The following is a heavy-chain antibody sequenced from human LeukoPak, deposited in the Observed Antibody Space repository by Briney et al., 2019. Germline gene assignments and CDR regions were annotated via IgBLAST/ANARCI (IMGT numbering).Heavy chain of an antibody. CDR3: ARGSEYYYDSSNFDY. CDR2: IYYSGST. D-gene: IGHD3-22*01. Sequence: SETLSLTCTVSGGSISSYYWSWIRQPPGKGLEWIGYIYYSGSTNCNPSLKSRVTISVDTSKNQFSLKLSSVTAADTAVYYCARGSEYYYDSSNFDYWGQGTLVTVSS. J-gene: IGHJ4*02. V-gene: IGHV4-59*01. CDR1: GGSISSYY.